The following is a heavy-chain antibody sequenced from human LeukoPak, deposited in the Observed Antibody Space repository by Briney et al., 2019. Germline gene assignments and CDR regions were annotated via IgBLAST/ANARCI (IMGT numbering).Heavy chain of an antibody. CDR2: IYYSGST. J-gene: IGHJ4*02. CDR3: ARRYYYGSGTFDY. V-gene: IGHV4-31*03. Sequence: SQTPSLTCTVSGGSISSGGYYWSWIRQHPGKGREWIGYIYYSGSTYYNPSIKSRVTISVDTSKNQFSLKLSSVTAADTAVYYCARRYYYGSGTFDYWGQGTLVTVSS. CDR1: GGSISSGGYY. D-gene: IGHD3-10*01.